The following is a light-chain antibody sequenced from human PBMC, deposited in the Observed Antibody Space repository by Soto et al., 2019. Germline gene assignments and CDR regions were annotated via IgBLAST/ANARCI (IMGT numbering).Light chain of an antibody. V-gene: IGKV3-20*01. CDR1: QTVRSNS. J-gene: IGKJ3*01. CDR2: DAY. CDR3: QHSAT. Sequence: EIVLTQSPVTLSLSPGERATLSCRASQTVRSNSLAWYQKKPGQAPRLLMYDAYSRPPGIPDRFSGSGSGTDFTLTISRLEPEDFAVYYCQHSATFGPGTKVDIK.